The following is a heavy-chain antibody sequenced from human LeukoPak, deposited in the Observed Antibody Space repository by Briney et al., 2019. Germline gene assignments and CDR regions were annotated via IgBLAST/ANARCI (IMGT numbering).Heavy chain of an antibody. CDR1: GGSISSYY. D-gene: IGHD6-13*01. V-gene: IGHV4-59*04. Sequence: TTSETLSLACTVSGGSISSYYWSWIRQPPGKGLEWIGYIYYSGSTYYNPSLKSRVTISVDTSKNQFSLKLSSVTAADTAVYYCARQLEIAAAGGTDYWGQGTLVTVSS. J-gene: IGHJ4*02. CDR2: IYYSGST. CDR3: ARQLEIAAAGGTDY.